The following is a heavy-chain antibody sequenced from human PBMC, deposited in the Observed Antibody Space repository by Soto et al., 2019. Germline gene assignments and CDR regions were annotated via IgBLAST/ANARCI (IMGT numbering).Heavy chain of an antibody. CDR3: ARVPTAAYYYYYYGMDV. D-gene: IGHD6-25*01. CDR2: IKQDGSEK. CDR1: GFTFSSYW. V-gene: IGHV3-7*03. Sequence: PGGSLRLSCAASGFTFSSYWMSWVRQAPGKGLEWVANIKQDGSEKYYVDSVKGRFTISRDNAKNSLYLQMNSLRAEDTAVYYCARVPTAAYYYYYYGMDVWGQGTTVTVSS. J-gene: IGHJ6*02.